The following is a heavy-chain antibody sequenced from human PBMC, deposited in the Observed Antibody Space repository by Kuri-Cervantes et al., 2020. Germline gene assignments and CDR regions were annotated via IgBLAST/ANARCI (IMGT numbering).Heavy chain of an antibody. V-gene: IGHV1-2*02. D-gene: IGHD7-27*01. Sequence: ASVKVSCKASGYAFTDYYMHWVRQAPGQGLEWMGWISPNSGGTNYAQKFQGRVTMTRDTSISTAYMELSRLRSDDTAAYYCAKSQGGPGDREVDSWGQGTLVTVSS. J-gene: IGHJ4*02. CDR3: AKSQGGPGDREVDS. CDR1: GYAFTDYY. CDR2: ISPNSGGT.